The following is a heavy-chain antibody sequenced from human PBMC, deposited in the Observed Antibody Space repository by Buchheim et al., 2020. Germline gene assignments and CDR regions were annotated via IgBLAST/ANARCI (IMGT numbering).Heavy chain of an antibody. Sequence: EVQLVESGGGLVQPGGSLRLSCAASGFTFSSYEMNWVRQAPGKGLEWVSYIRSSGSTTYYADPVKGRSTISRDNAKNSLYLQMNSLRAEDTAFYYCAREYCSSTSCSYFDYWGQGTL. V-gene: IGHV3-48*03. CDR3: AREYCSSTSCSYFDY. CDR2: IRSSGSTT. D-gene: IGHD2-2*01. CDR1: GFTFSSYE. J-gene: IGHJ4*02.